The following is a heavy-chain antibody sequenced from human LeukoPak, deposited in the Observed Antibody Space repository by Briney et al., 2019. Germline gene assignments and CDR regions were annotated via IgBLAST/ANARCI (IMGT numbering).Heavy chain of an antibody. V-gene: IGHV3-74*01. CDR2: ISSDGNTT. CDR3: AKIATRAYDSSGYYYWNFFDY. D-gene: IGHD3-22*01. Sequence: GGSLRLSCAASGFSFRSYWMHWVRQLPGKGLVWVSRISSDGNTTGYADSVKGRFTLSRDNSKNTLYLQMNSLRAEDTAVYYCAKIATRAYDSSGYYYWNFFDYWGQGTLVTVSS. CDR1: GFSFRSYW. J-gene: IGHJ4*02.